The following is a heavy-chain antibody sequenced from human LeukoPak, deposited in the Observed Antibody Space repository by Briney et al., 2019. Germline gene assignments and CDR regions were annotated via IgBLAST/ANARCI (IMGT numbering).Heavy chain of an antibody. CDR3: ARALAAAGSY. V-gene: IGHV4-39*01. CDR1: GGSITSNSYY. CDR2: IYNSGNT. J-gene: IGHJ4*02. D-gene: IGHD6-25*01. Sequence: SETLSLTCTVSGGSITSNSYYWGWIRQPPGKGLEWIGNIYNSGNTYYNPSLKSRATISVDTSKNQFSLKLNSVTAADTAVYYCARALAAAGSYWGQGTLVTVSS.